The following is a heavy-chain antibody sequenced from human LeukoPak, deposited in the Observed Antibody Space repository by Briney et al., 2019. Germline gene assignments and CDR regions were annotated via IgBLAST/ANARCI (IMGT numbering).Heavy chain of an antibody. CDR1: GFSLGAYA. CDR3: ATWAFYHDLDV. Sequence: PGGSLRLSCVASGFSLGAYAMHWVHQARGKGLEWVSHINADGGRTYYADAVKGRFTISRDNSKDSLYLQMTGLRAEDSAVYYCATWAFYHDLDVWGRGTTVTVSS. D-gene: IGHD3-3*01. V-gene: IGHV3-43*02. CDR2: INADGGRT. J-gene: IGHJ6*02.